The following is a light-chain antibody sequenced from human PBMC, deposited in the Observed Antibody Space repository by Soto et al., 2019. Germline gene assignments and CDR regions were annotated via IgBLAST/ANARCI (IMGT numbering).Light chain of an antibody. CDR1: QSVSRY. J-gene: IGKJ4*01. CDR2: DAS. V-gene: IGKV3-11*01. CDR3: QQRSDWPPVT. Sequence: EIVLTQSPATLSLSPGERATLSCRASQSVSRYLAWYQQKPGQAPRLLIYDASNRAAGIPARFSGSGSGTDFTRTISSLEPEDFAVYYCQQRSDWPPVTFGGGTKVEIK.